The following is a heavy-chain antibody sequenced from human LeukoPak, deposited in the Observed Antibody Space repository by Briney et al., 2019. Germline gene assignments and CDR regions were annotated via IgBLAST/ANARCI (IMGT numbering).Heavy chain of an antibody. J-gene: IGHJ4*02. D-gene: IGHD3-10*01. CDR2: INPNSGGT. CDR3: ARGRSVNYYGQDY. V-gene: IGHV1-2*02. Sequence: ASVKVSCKASGYSFTGYYMHWVRQAPGQGLEWMGWINPNSGGTNYAQKFHGRVTLTRDTSISTAYMDLSRLRSDDTAVYYCARGRSVNYYGQDYWGQGTLVTVSS. CDR1: GYSFTGYY.